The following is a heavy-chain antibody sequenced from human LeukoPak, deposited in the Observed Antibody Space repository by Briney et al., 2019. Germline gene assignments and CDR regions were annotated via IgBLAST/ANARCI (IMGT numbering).Heavy chain of an antibody. J-gene: IGHJ4*02. CDR2: IYYSGST. CDR3: ARQVITCGGVIVVDY. Sequence: SETLSLTCTVSGGSISSSSYYWGWIRQPPGKGLEWIGSIYYSGSTYYNPSLSSRVTISVDTSKNQFSLKLSSVTAADTAVYYCARQVITCGGVIVVDYWGQGTLVTVSS. D-gene: IGHD3-16*02. V-gene: IGHV4-39*01. CDR1: GGSISSSSYY.